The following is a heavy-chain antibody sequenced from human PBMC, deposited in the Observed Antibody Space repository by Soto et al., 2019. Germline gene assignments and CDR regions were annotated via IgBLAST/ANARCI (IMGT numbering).Heavy chain of an antibody. J-gene: IGHJ4*02. D-gene: IGHD2-21*02. CDR3: ARDLLGGVTWTPGYLY. CDR2: IWYDGSNK. CDR1: GFTFSSYG. V-gene: IGHV3-33*01. Sequence: QVQLVESGGGVVQPGRSLRLSCAASGFTFSSYGMHWVRQAPGKGLEWVAVIWYDGSNKYYADSVKGRFTISRDNSKNTLYLQMNSLRAEDTAVYYCARDLLGGVTWTPGYLYWGQGTLVTVSS.